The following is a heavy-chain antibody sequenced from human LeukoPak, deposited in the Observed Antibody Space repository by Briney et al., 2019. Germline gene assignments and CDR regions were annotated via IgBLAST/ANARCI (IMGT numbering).Heavy chain of an antibody. Sequence: PSETLSLTCTVSGDTISPYYWGWIRQPPGKGLEWVGDIYYVGITNYNPSLKSRVIISVDTSKNQFSLELTSVTAADTAVYYCARRRAEAGRELYYFDYWGQGILVTVSS. J-gene: IGHJ4*02. V-gene: IGHV4-59*08. CDR2: IYYVGIT. D-gene: IGHD6-13*01. CDR3: ARRRAEAGRELYYFDY. CDR1: GDTISPYY.